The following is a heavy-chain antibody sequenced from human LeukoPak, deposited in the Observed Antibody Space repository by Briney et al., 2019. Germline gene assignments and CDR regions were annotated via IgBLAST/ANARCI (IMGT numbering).Heavy chain of an antibody. J-gene: IGHJ5*01. Sequence: SQTLSLTCTVSGGSISSSGYYWSWIRQHPGKGLEWIGYIYYSGSTYYNPSLKSRVTISLDTSKNQFSLKLSSVTAADTAMYFCARTDREPWIEYSTSSWFDSWGQGTLVTVSS. D-gene: IGHD2/OR15-2a*01. CDR1: GGSISSSGYY. CDR3: ARTDREPWIEYSTSSWFDS. CDR2: IYYSGST. V-gene: IGHV4-31*03.